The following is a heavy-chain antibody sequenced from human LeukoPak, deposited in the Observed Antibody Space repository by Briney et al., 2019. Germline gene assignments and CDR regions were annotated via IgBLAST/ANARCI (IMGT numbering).Heavy chain of an antibody. CDR2: IKEDASET. V-gene: IGHV3-7*01. CDR1: GFSFGTSW. Sequence: GGSLRLSCAGSGFSFGTSWMTWVRQAPGKGLEWVANIKEDASETYYVDSVRGRFTISRGNAKRVVYLQMNSLRVEDTAVYYCARETSGPGYWGQGTLVTVSS. J-gene: IGHJ4*02. D-gene: IGHD6-25*01. CDR3: ARETSGPGY.